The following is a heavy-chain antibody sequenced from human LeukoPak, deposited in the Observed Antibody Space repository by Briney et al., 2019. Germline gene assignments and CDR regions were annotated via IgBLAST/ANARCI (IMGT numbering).Heavy chain of an antibody. CDR2: ISTYNGKT. D-gene: IGHD6-13*01. CDR1: GYSFSGSD. V-gene: IGHV1-18*01. CDR3: ARGGSAAALDP. J-gene: IGHJ5*02. Sequence: ASVKVSCKASGYSFSGSDISWVRQAPGQGLEWMGWISTYNGKTNYVQKLQGRVTMTTDTSTSTAYMELRSLTSDDTAVYYCARGGSAAALDPWGQGTLVTVSS.